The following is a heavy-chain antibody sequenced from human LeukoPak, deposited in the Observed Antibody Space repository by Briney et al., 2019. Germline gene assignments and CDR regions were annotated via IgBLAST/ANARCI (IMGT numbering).Heavy chain of an antibody. D-gene: IGHD2-2*02. V-gene: IGHV3-30-3*01. CDR2: ISNERSNK. J-gene: IGHJ4*02. Sequence: GRSLGLSCAASGFTFSSYYMHWVRQAPGKGLEWAAVISNERSNKYYADSVKGRFTISGDTSKNTLYLQMNSLRAEDTAVYYCARDRCSSTSCYTHYFDYWGQGTLVTVSS. CDR1: GFTFSSYY. CDR3: ARDRCSSTSCYTHYFDY.